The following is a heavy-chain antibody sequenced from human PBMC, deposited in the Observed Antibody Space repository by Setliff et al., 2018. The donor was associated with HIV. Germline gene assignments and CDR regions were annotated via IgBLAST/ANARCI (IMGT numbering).Heavy chain of an antibody. CDR3: ATLDHSGGNFLAY. CDR2: IHSSGST. CDR1: GGSANDFY. J-gene: IGHJ4*02. D-gene: IGHD2-21*02. Sequence: TLSLTCTVSGGSANDFYCNWIRQPPGKGPEWIGYIHSSGSTIYNPSLKSRITISLDTSKEQFSLELSSATAADTAVYYCATLDHSGGNFLAYWGQGTLVTVSS. V-gene: IGHV4-4*09.